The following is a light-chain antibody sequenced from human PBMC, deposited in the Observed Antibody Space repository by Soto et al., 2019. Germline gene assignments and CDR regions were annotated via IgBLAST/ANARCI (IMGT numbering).Light chain of an antibody. Sequence: DIQMNQSPSTLSASVGERVTITFRASQSISSWLAWYQQKPGKAPKLLIYKASSLESGVPSRFSGSGSGTEFTLTISSLQPDDFATYYCQQYNSYWTFGQGTKVDI. CDR1: QSISSW. CDR2: KAS. CDR3: QQYNSYWT. V-gene: IGKV1-5*03. J-gene: IGKJ1*01.